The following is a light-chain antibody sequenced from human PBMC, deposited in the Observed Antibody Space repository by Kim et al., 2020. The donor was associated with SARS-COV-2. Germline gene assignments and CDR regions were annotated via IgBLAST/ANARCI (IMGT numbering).Light chain of an antibody. CDR1: RTLDNW. CDR2: KAF. J-gene: IGKJ2*03. V-gene: IGKV1-5*03. Sequence: SATIGDKVTITGRASRTLDNWLAWYQQKPGKAPKLLVYKAFNLQSGVSSRFSGSGSGAEFTLTISSLQPEDFATYHCQQYHTSYSFGQGTKLEI. CDR3: QQYHTSYS.